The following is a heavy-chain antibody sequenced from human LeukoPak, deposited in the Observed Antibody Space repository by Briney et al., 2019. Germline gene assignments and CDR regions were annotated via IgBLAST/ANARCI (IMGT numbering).Heavy chain of an antibody. CDR1: GFTFSSYS. Sequence: PGGSLRLSCAASGFTFSSYSMNWVRQAPGKGLEWVSSISSSSSYIYYADSVKGRFTISRDNAKNSLYLQMNSLRAEDTAVYYCARENPEGYYYMDVWGKGTTVTVSS. J-gene: IGHJ6*03. D-gene: IGHD1-14*01. CDR2: ISSSSSYI. V-gene: IGHV3-21*01. CDR3: ARENPEGYYYMDV.